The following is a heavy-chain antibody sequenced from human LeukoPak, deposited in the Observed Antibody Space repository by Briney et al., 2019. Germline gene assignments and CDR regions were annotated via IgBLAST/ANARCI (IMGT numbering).Heavy chain of an antibody. J-gene: IGHJ3*02. V-gene: IGHV1-18*01. CDR3: ARASSYGAFDI. CDR2: ITTYTGNT. D-gene: IGHD2-2*01. Sequence: ASVKVSCKASGYTFTNYGISWVRQALGQGLEWMGWITTYTGNTNYAQKLQGRVTMTTDTSTSTAYMELRSLRSDDTAVYYCARASSYGAFDIWGQGTMVTVSS. CDR1: GYTFTNYG.